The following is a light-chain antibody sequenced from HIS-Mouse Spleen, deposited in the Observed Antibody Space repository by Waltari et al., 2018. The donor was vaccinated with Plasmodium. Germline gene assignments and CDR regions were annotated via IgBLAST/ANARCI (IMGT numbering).Light chain of an antibody. CDR2: AAS. CDR1: QSISSY. J-gene: IGKJ1*01. Sequence: DIQMTQSPSSLSASVGDRVTITCRASQSISSYLNWYQPKPGKAPKLMIYAASSLQSGVPSRFSGSGSGTDFTLTISSLQPEDFATYYCQQSYSTPGWTFGQGTKVEIK. V-gene: IGKV1-39*01. CDR3: QQSYSTPGWT.